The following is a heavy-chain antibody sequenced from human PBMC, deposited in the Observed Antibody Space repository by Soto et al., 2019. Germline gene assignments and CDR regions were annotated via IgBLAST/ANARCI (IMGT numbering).Heavy chain of an antibody. J-gene: IGHJ5*01. V-gene: IGHV1-8*01. CDR1: GYTFASYD. CDR3: ARSDGYHFNWLDS. D-gene: IGHD2-21*01. Sequence: QVQLVQSGAEVKTPGASVKVSCKASGYTFASYDMNWVRQAPGQGFEWMGWMNPNSNNTGYAQKFQGRLTMTRDIALSIAHMELSSLRNEDTAVYYCARSDGYHFNWLDSWGQGTLVTVSA. CDR2: MNPNSNNT.